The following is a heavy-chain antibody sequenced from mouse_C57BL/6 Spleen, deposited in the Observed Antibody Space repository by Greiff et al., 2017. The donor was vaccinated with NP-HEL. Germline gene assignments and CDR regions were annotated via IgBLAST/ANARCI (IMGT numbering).Heavy chain of an antibody. J-gene: IGHJ1*03. V-gene: IGHV3-1*01. Sequence: EVKLMESGPGMVKPSPSLSLTCTVTGYSITSGYDWHWIRHFPGNKLEWMGYISYSGSTNYNPYLKSRISITHDTSKNPFFLKLNSVTTEDTATYDCARTTTVVARYFDVWGTGTTVTVSS. CDR3: ARTTTVVARYFDV. CDR1: GYSITSGYD. CDR2: ISYSGST. D-gene: IGHD1-1*01.